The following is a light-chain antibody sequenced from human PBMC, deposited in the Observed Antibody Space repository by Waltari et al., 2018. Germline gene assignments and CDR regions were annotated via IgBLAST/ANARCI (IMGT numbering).Light chain of an antibody. CDR2: ETN. J-gene: IGLJ3*02. CDR1: PSNIGNNF. CDR3: GTWDNSLSGWV. V-gene: IGLV1-51*01. Sequence: QSVFTQPPSESAAPGQTVTISCPGPPSNIGNNFVSLYQQFPGASPKLRIFETNKRPSGIPDRFSGSKSGTSATLGITGLQTGDEADYYCGTWDNSLSGWVFGTGTKLTVL.